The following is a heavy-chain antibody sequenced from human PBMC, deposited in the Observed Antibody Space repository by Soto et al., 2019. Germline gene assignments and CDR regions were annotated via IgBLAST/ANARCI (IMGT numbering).Heavy chain of an antibody. CDR1: GGSISSGGYS. V-gene: IGHV4-30-2*01. J-gene: IGHJ5*02. D-gene: IGHD6-6*01. CDR2: IYHSGST. Sequence: LSLTCAVSGGSISSGGYSWSWIRQPPGKGLEWIGYIYHSGSTYYNPSLKSRVTISVDRSKNQFSLKLSSVTAADTAVYYCARTKQLMNWFDPWGQGTLVTVSS. CDR3: ARTKQLMNWFDP.